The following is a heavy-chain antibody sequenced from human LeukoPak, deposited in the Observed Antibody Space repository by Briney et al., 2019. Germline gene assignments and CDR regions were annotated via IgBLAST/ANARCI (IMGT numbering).Heavy chain of an antibody. D-gene: IGHD6-19*01. J-gene: IGHJ4*02. V-gene: IGHV4-59*08. CDR2: IYYSGST. CDR3: ARRAGDFDF. Sequence: KASETLSLTCTVSGGSINSYYWSWIRQPPGKGLEWIGYIYYSGSTNYNPSLKSRVTISVDTSKNQFSLKLTSVTAADTAVYYCARRAGDFDFWGQGTLVTVSS. CDR1: GGSINSYY.